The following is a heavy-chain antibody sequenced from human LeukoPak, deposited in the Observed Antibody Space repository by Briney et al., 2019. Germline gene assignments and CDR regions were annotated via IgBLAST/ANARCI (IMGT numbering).Heavy chain of an antibody. CDR3: AKDRGYDRSYYFDY. Sequence: GGSLRLSCAASGFTVSDIFMTWVRQAPGKGLEWVSAISGSGGSTYYADSVKGRFTISRDNSKNTLYLQMNSLRAEDTAVYYCAKDRGYDRSYYFDYWGQGTLVTVSS. V-gene: IGHV3-23*01. J-gene: IGHJ4*02. CDR1: GFTVSDIF. D-gene: IGHD5-12*01. CDR2: ISGSGGST.